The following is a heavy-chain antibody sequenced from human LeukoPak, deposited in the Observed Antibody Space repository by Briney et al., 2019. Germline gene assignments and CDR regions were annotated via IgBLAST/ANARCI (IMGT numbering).Heavy chain of an antibody. CDR2: IRNDGSDK. CDR3: AKDGIARSIFDY. D-gene: IGHD1-1*01. Sequence: GGSLRLSCAASGFTFTAYGMHWVRQAPGKGLEWVAFIRNDGSDKYYADSVKGRFTISRDNSKNTLYLQMNSLRAEDTAVYYCAKDGIARSIFDYWGQGTLVTVSS. CDR1: GFTFTAYG. V-gene: IGHV3-30*02. J-gene: IGHJ4*02.